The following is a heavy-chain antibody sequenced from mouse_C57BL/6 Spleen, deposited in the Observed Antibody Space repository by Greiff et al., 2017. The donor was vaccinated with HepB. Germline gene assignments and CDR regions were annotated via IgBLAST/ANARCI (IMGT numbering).Heavy chain of an antibody. Sequence: QVQLKQSGAELVRPGASVTLSCKASGYTFTDYEMHWVKQTPVHGLEWIGAIDPETGGTAYNQKFKGKAILTADKSSSTAYMGLRSLTSEDSAVYYCTRYYGSSPLDYWGQGTTLTVSS. CDR1: GYTFTDYE. V-gene: IGHV1-15*01. CDR3: TRYYGSSPLDY. D-gene: IGHD1-1*01. CDR2: IDPETGGT. J-gene: IGHJ2*01.